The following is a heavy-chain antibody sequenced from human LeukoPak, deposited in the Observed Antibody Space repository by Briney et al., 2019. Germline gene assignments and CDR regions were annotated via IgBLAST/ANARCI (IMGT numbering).Heavy chain of an antibody. V-gene: IGHV3-23*01. CDR3: AKDDAWLQYND. Sequence: GGTLRLSCAASGFTFSSYGMSWVRQAPGKGLEWVSGISPSGDIKYYVDSVKGRFTVSRDNSKSTLYLQINSLRDEDTAVYYCAKDDAWLQYNDWGQGTLVTVSS. J-gene: IGHJ4*02. CDR1: GFTFSSYG. D-gene: IGHD5-24*01. CDR2: ISPSGDIK.